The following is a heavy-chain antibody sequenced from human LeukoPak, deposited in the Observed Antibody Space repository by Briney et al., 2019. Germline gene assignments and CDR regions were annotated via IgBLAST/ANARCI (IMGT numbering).Heavy chain of an antibody. V-gene: IGHV3-74*01. CDR3: TRSYAY. Sequence: GGSLRLSCAASGFTLSSYWVHWVRHAPGKGLVWVSRVNSDGTSHSYADSVKDRYTISRDNAKNTLYLQMNSLRAEDTAVYYCTRSYAYWGQGTLVTVSS. J-gene: IGHJ4*02. CDR2: VNSDGTSH. D-gene: IGHD5-18*01. CDR1: GFTLSSYW.